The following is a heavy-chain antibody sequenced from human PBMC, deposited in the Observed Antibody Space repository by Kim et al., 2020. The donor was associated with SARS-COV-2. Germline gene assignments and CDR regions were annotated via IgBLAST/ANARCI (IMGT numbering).Heavy chain of an antibody. D-gene: IGHD6-13*01. Sequence: ASVKVSCQASGYTFTSYFMHWVRQAPGQGLEWMGIINPSGGSTSYAQKFQGRVTMTRDTSTSTVYMELSSLRSEDTAVYYCARDEGEAGTRAIYYYYDGMDVWGQGTTVTVSS. CDR3: ARDEGEAGTRAIYYYYDGMDV. CDR1: GYTFTSYF. J-gene: IGHJ6*02. V-gene: IGHV1-46*01. CDR2: INPSGGST.